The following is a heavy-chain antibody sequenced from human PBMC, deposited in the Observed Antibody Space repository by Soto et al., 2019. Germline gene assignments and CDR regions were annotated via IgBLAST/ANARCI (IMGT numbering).Heavy chain of an antibody. CDR1: GGTFSSYA. V-gene: IGHV1-18*01. CDR2: ISAYNGNT. CDR3: ARIVSGYYHRDFDY. D-gene: IGHD3-22*01. Sequence: ASVKVSCKASGGTFSSYAISWVRQAPGQGLEWMGGISAYNGNTNYAQKLQGRVTMTTDTSTSTAYMELRSLRSDDTAVYYCARIVSGYYHRDFDYWGQGTLVTVSS. J-gene: IGHJ4*02.